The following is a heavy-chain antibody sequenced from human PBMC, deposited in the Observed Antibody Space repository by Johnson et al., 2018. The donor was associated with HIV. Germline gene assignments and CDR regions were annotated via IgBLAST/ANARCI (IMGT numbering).Heavy chain of an antibody. CDR1: GFTFDDYG. CDR2: INWNGGRT. D-gene: IGHD4-11*01. J-gene: IGHJ3*01. CDR3: AREDYHRALDV. V-gene: IGHV3-20*04. Sequence: VQLVESGGGVVRPGGSLRLSCAASGFTFDDYGIHWVRQAPGKGLERVSDINWNGGRTHYGDSVKGRFTVSRDNAKNSLYLQMNSLTAEDTALYYCAREDYHRALDVWGQGTMVTVSS.